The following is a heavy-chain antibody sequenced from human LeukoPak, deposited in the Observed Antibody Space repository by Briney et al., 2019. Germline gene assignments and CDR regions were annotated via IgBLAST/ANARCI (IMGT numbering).Heavy chain of an antibody. CDR1: GVSISSSPYY. Sequence: PSETLSLTCSVSGVSISSSPYYWGWIRQPPGKGLEWIGSFYYGGSTYYNPSLMSRVTISVDTSKNQFFLRLTSVTAADTAVYFCARDPDYYDTVEPHWGQGTMVTVSP. D-gene: IGHD3-22*01. J-gene: IGHJ3*01. CDR2: FYYGGST. CDR3: ARDPDYYDTVEPH. V-gene: IGHV4-39*07.